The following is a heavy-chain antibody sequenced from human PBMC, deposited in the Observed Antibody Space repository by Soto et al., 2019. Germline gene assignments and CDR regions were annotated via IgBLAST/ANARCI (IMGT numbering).Heavy chain of an antibody. CDR3: VIGTFRRSKVIFDY. CDR2: ITSNSDAI. CDR1: GFIFEDYD. V-gene: IGHV3-9*01. D-gene: IGHD2-21*01. Sequence: PGGSLRLSCVASGFIFEDYDMHWVRQVPGKGLEWVSSITSNSDAIKYADSVKGRFTLSRDNAKHSMYLEMNSLRVEDTAFYFCVIGTFRRSKVIFDYWGQGTLVTGSS. J-gene: IGHJ4*02.